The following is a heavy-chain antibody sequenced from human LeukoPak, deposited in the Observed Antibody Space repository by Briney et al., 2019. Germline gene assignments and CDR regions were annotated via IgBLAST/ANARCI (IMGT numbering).Heavy chain of an antibody. J-gene: IGHJ4*02. D-gene: IGHD3-16*02. V-gene: IGHV4-59*01. CDR2: IYYSGST. CDR3: ARYVWGSYPGLYYFDY. Sequence: SETLSLTCTVSGGSISSYYWSWIRQPPGKGLEWTGYIYYSGSTNYNPSLKSRVTISVDTSKNQFSLKLSSVTAADTAVYYCARYVWGSYPGLYYFDYWGQGTLVTVSS. CDR1: GGSISSYY.